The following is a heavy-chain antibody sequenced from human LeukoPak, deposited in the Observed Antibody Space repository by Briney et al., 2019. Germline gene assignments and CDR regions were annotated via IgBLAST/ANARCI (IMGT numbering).Heavy chain of an antibody. J-gene: IGHJ4*02. Sequence: GGSLRLSCAASGFTFSSYSMNWIRQAPGKGLEWVSYITNSGTTIYYADSVKGRFTISRDNSKNTLYLQMNSLRAEDTAVYYCAKERKLLPFDCWGQGTLVTVSS. CDR1: GFTFSSYS. CDR2: ITNSGTTI. CDR3: AKERKLLPFDC. D-gene: IGHD4-23*01. V-gene: IGHV3-48*01.